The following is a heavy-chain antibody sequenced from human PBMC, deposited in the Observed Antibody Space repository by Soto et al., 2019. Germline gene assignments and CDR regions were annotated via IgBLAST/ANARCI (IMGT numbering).Heavy chain of an antibody. Sequence: GGSLRLSCAASGFTFSSYSMNWVRQAPGKGLEWVSYISSSSSTIYYADSVKGRFTISRDNAKNSLYLQMNSLRAEDTAVYYCARDSRRVTTVRNWFDPWGQGTLVTVSS. J-gene: IGHJ5*02. CDR1: GFTFSSYS. D-gene: IGHD4-4*01. CDR3: ARDSRRVTTVRNWFDP. V-gene: IGHV3-48*01. CDR2: ISSSSSTI.